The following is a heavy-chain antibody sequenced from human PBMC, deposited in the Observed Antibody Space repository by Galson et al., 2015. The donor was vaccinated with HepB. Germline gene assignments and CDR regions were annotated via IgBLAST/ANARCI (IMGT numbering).Heavy chain of an antibody. V-gene: IGHV3-30*18. CDR2: ISYDGGYK. CDR1: GFTFSTYG. J-gene: IGHJ4*02. CDR3: AQDRALGYCTSTNCYFSLSAY. D-gene: IGHD2-2*01. Sequence: SLRLSCATSGFTFSTYGMHWVRQAPGKGLEWVAVISYDGGYKYFADSVKGRFTISRDNSKNTLYLQMNSLRAEDTAVYYCAQDRALGYCTSTNCYFSLSAYWGQGTLVTVSS.